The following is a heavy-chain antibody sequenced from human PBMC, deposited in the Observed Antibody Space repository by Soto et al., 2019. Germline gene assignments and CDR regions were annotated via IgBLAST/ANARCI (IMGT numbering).Heavy chain of an antibody. D-gene: IGHD3-3*01. Sequence: SETLSLTCAVYGWSFSGYYWSWIRQPPGKGLEWIGEINHSGSTNYNPSLKSRVTISVDTSKNQFSLKLSSVTAADTAVYYCARGPSGYDFWSGYYPPNTWFDPWGQGTLVTVSS. CDR2: INHSGST. J-gene: IGHJ5*02. CDR1: GWSFSGYY. V-gene: IGHV4-34*01. CDR3: ARGPSGYDFWSGYYPPNTWFDP.